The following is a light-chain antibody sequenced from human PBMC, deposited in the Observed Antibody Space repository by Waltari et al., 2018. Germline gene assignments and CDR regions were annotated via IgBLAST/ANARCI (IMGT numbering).Light chain of an antibody. CDR1: QLGDKY. Sequence: SYDLTQLPSVSVSPGQTARITCSGEQLGDKYACWYQQKPGQALVLVIYEDSKRPSGIPERFSGSNSGNTATLTISGTQAMDEADYYCQAWDSSTGVFGGGTKLTVL. CDR2: EDS. CDR3: QAWDSSTGV. J-gene: IGLJ2*01. V-gene: IGLV3-1*01.